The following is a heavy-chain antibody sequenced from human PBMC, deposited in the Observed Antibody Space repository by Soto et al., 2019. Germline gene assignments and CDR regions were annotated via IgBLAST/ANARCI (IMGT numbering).Heavy chain of an antibody. CDR2: IWYDGSNK. V-gene: IGHV3-33*01. D-gene: IGHD3-10*01. Sequence: PGGSLRLSCAASGFTFSSYGMHWVRQAPGKGLEWVAVIWYDGSNKYYADSVKGRFTISRDNSKNTLYLQMNSLRAEDTAVYYCAISGINSYGMDVWGQGTTVTVSS. J-gene: IGHJ6*02. CDR1: GFTFSSYG. CDR3: AISGINSYGMDV.